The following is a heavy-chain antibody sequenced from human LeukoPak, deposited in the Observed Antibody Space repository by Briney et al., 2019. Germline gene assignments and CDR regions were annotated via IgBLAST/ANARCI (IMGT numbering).Heavy chain of an antibody. J-gene: IGHJ4*02. Sequence: ASVKVSCKASGYTFTGYYMHWVRQAPGQGLEWMGWINPNSGGTNYAQKFQGGVTMTRDTSISTAYMELSRLRSDDTAVYYCARVPGYSSGWYEYYFDYWGQGTLVTVSS. CDR3: ARVPGYSSGWYEYYFDY. CDR1: GYTFTGYY. V-gene: IGHV1-2*02. D-gene: IGHD6-19*01. CDR2: INPNSGGT.